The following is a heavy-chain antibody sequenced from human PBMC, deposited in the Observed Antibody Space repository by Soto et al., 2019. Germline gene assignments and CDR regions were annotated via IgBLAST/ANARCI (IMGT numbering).Heavy chain of an antibody. CDR3: ARGPGGLGSFSLDY. CDR1: GGSISQYY. J-gene: IGHJ4*01. V-gene: IGHV4-4*07. D-gene: IGHD3-16*01. Sequence: QVQLQESGPGLVKPSETLSLSCGDSGGSISQYYWSWIRQPAGKGLEWIGRNYSGGSTNYNPSLERLVTMLVDTSTSTFSLKLSSVPAADTAVYYGARGPGGLGSFSLDYWGHGTLVPVSS. CDR2: NYSGGST.